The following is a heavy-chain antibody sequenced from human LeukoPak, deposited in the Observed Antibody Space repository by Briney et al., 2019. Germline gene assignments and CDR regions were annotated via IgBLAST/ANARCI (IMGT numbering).Heavy chain of an antibody. D-gene: IGHD6-13*01. CDR3: ARESGAAAAGTCNDY. CDR2: INPSGGST. J-gene: IGHJ4*02. Sequence: ASVKVSCKASGYTFTGYYMHWVRQAPGQGLEWMGIINPSGGSTSYAQKFQGRVTMTRDMSTSTVYMELSSLSSEDTAVYYCARESGAAAAGTCNDYWGQGTLVTVSS. CDR1: GYTFTGYY. V-gene: IGHV1-46*01.